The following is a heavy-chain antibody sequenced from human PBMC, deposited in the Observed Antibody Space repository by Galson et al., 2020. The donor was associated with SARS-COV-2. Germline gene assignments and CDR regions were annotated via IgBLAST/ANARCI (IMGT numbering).Heavy chain of an antibody. CDR3: ARHISLSAAGYNYYGMDV. J-gene: IGHJ6*02. Sequence: ASVKVSCKASGYTFTSYGISWVRQAPGQGLEWMGWISAYNGNTNYAQKLQGRVTMTTDTSTSTAYMELRSLRSDDTAVYYCARHISLSAAGYNYYGMDVWGQGTTVTVSS. D-gene: IGHD6-13*01. CDR2: ISAYNGNT. V-gene: IGHV1-18*01. CDR1: GYTFTSYG.